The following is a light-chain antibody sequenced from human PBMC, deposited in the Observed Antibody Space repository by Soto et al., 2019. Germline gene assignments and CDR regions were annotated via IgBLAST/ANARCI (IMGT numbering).Light chain of an antibody. CDR2: EGS. Sequence: QSALTQPASVSGSPGQSITISCTGTRSDVGSYNLVSWYQQHPGKAPKLMIYEGSKRPSGVSNRFSGSKSGNTASLTISGLQAEDEADYYCCSYAASVVFGGGTKVTVL. CDR3: CSYAASVV. CDR1: RSDVGSYNL. J-gene: IGLJ3*02. V-gene: IGLV2-23*01.